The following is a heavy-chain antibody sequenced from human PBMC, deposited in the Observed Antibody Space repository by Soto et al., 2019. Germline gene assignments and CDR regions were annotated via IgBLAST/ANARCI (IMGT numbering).Heavy chain of an antibody. CDR1: GFTFSGSA. V-gene: IGHV3-73*01. Sequence: PGGSLRLSCAASGFTFSGSAMHLVRQASGKGLEWVGRIRRKANSYATAYSASVKGRLTISRDDSKNTAYLQMNSLKTEDTAVYYCTRSGHSSGSWFDPWGQGTLVT. J-gene: IGHJ5*02. CDR3: TRSGHSSGSWFDP. D-gene: IGHD6-19*01. CDR2: IRRKANSYAT.